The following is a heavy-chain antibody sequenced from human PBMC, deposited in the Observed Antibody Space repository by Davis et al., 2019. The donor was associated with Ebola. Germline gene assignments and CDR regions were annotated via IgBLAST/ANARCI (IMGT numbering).Heavy chain of an antibody. D-gene: IGHD5-18*01. CDR1: GFTFSSYD. Sequence: PGGSLRLSCAASGFTFSSYDMPWVRQGTGKGLEWVSAIGTAGDTYYPGSVKGRFTTSRENAKNSLYLQMNSLRAEETAVYYCARVRFGDTAVDYWGQGTLVTVSS. CDR2: IGTAGDT. CDR3: ARVRFGDTAVDY. J-gene: IGHJ4*02. V-gene: IGHV3-13*01.